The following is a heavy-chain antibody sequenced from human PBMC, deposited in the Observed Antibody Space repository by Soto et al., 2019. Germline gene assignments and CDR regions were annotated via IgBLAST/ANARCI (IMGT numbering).Heavy chain of an antibody. CDR2: IKSKTDGGTT. D-gene: IGHD3-16*01. CDR1: GFTFSNAW. Sequence: EVQLVESGGGLVKPGGSLRLSCAASGFTFSNAWMNWVRQAPGKGLEWVGRIKSKTDGGTTDYAAPVKGRFTISRDDSKNPLYLQMNSLKTEDTAVYYCTTGCPGVPSVGVDGMDVWGQGTTVPVSS. J-gene: IGHJ6*02. V-gene: IGHV3-15*07. CDR3: TTGCPGVPSVGVDGMDV.